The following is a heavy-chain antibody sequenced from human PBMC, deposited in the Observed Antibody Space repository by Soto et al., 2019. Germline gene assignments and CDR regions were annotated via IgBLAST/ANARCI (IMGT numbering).Heavy chain of an antibody. CDR3: AKDPNPSAAGTTYFDY. J-gene: IGHJ4*02. CDR2: ISGSGGST. V-gene: IGHV3-23*01. D-gene: IGHD6-13*01. CDR1: GFTFSSYA. Sequence: EVQLLESGGGLVQPGGSLRLSCAASGFTFSSYAMSWVRQAPGKGLEWVSDISGSGGSTYYADSVKGRFTISRDNSKNTLYLQMNSLRAEDTAVYYCAKDPNPSAAGTTYFDYWGQGTLVTVSS.